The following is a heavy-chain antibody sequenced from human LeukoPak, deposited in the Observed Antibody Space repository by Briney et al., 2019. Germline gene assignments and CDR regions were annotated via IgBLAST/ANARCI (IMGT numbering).Heavy chain of an antibody. D-gene: IGHD3-10*01. V-gene: IGHV1-2*02. CDR1: GNTLTELS. CDR3: ARAGKLMITMVRGALASKKGFDI. J-gene: IGHJ3*02. Sequence: ASVKVSCKVSGNTLTELSMHWVRQAPGQGLEWMGWINPNSGSTNYAQKFQGRVTMTRDTSISTAYMELSRLRSDDTAVYYCARAGKLMITMVRGALASKKGFDIWGQGTMVTVSS. CDR2: INPNSGST.